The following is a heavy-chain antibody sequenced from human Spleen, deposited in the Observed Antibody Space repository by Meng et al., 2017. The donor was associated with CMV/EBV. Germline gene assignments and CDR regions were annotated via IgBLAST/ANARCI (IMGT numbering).Heavy chain of an antibody. D-gene: IGHD5-24*01. J-gene: IGHJ4*02. V-gene: IGHV4-61*01. CDR1: GGSVSSGSYY. Sequence: SETLSLTCTVSGGSVSSGSYYWSWIRQPPGKGLEWIGYIYYSGSTNYNPSLKSRVTISVDTSKNQFSLKLSSVTAADTAVYYCARDVAMAGWTYFDYWGQGTLVTVSS. CDR2: IYYSGST. CDR3: ARDVAMAGWTYFDY.